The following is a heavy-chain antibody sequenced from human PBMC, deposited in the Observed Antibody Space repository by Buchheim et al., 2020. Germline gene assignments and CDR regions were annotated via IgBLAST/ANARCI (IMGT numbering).Heavy chain of an antibody. CDR1: GGSISSGGYY. CDR3: ARDHSTTVYGDYVPYGMDV. Sequence: QVQLQESGPGLVKPSQTLSLTCTVSGGSISSGGYYWSWIRQHPGKGLEWIGYIYYSGSPYSNPSLKSRVTISVDTSKYPFSLKLSSVTAADTAVYYCARDHSTTVYGDYVPYGMDVWGQGTT. V-gene: IGHV4-31*03. CDR2: IYYSGSP. J-gene: IGHJ6*02. D-gene: IGHD4-17*01.